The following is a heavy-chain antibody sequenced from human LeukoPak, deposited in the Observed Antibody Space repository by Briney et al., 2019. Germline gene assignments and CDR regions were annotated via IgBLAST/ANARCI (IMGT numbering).Heavy chain of an antibody. Sequence: GASVKVSCKTSGYTFASYGISWVRQAPGQGLEWMGWISGYNGNTKYAQKFQGRVTMTTDTSTSTAYMELRSLRYDDTAVYYCARDSSFDYWGQGTLVTVSS. CDR2: ISGYNGNT. CDR1: GYTFASYG. V-gene: IGHV1-18*01. CDR3: ARDSSFDY. J-gene: IGHJ4*02.